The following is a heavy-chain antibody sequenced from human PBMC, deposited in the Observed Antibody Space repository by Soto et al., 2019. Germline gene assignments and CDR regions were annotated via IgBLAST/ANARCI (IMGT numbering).Heavy chain of an antibody. D-gene: IGHD6-13*01. J-gene: IGHJ4*02. V-gene: IGHV1-46*01. Sequence: ASVKVSCKASGYTFTSYYMHWVRQAPGQGLEWMGIINPSGGSTNYAQKFQGRVTMTRDTFTSTVYIELSSLRSEDTAVDYWARPRAAAGNYFVDYWGQGTLVTVSS. CDR3: ARPRAAAGNYFVDY. CDR1: GYTFTSYY. CDR2: INPSGGST.